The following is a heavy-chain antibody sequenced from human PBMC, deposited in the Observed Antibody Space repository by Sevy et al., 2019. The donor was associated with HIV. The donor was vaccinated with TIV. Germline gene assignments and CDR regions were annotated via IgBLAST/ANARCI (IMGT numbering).Heavy chain of an antibody. V-gene: IGHV3-21*05. CDR2: ISTGTDHI. Sequence: GGSLRLSCTASGYXFPAFSFNWVRQAPXKGLEWLSYISTGTDHIYYADSAKGRFTISRDDAKNSVYLEMKSLRDQDTALYYCXRRGVDAXXVXXXXXGXXTLVTVSS. CDR3: XRRGVDAXXVXXXX. J-gene: IGHJ4*02. D-gene: IGHD3-10*01. CDR1: GYXFPAFS.